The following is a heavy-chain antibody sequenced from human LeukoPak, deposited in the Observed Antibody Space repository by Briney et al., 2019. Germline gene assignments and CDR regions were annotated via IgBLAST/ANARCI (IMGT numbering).Heavy chain of an antibody. V-gene: IGHV3-21*01. CDR1: GFTFSSFS. CDR3: ARDVRGTAMVRGYFDY. Sequence: KAGGSLRLSCAASGFTFSSFSMNWDRPAPGRGLEWVSSISSSSSYIYYADSVKGRFTISRDNAKNSLYLQMNSLRAEDTAVYYCARDVRGTAMVRGYFDYWGQGTLVTVSS. J-gene: IGHJ4*02. D-gene: IGHD5-18*01. CDR2: ISSSSSYI.